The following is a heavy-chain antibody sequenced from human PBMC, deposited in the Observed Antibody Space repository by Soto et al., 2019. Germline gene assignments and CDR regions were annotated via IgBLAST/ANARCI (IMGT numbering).Heavy chain of an antibody. CDR2: ISYDGSNK. V-gene: IGHV3-30*18. J-gene: IGHJ6*02. Sequence: QVQLVESGGGVVQPGRSLRLSCAASGFTFSSYGMYWVRQAPGKGLEWVAVISYDGSNKYYADSVKGRFTISRDNSKNTLYLQMNSLRAEDTAVYYCAKAYYDFWSGYRKSYYYYYGMDVWGQGTTVTVSS. CDR3: AKAYYDFWSGYRKSYYYYYGMDV. CDR1: GFTFSSYG. D-gene: IGHD3-3*01.